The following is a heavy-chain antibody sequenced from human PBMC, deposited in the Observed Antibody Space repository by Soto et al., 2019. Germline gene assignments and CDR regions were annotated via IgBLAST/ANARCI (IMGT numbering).Heavy chain of an antibody. J-gene: IGHJ4*02. CDR1: GGSITSSEYY. D-gene: IGHD3-9*01. V-gene: IGHV4-39*01. CDR3: ARPPGYVSDWYYFDL. Sequence: PSETLSLTCTVSGGSITSSEYYWAWIRQPPGKGLQFVGTIYYSGSSYSNPSLKSRLSMSVDTSKNQFSLTMKSVTAADTGVYYCARPPGYVSDWYYFDLWGQGTLVTVSS. CDR2: IYYSGSS.